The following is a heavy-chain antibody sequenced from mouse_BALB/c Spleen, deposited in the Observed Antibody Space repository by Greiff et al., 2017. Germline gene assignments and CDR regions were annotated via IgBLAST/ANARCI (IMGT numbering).Heavy chain of an antibody. CDR2: IWAGGST. J-gene: IGHJ4*01. CDR3: AREYYALYYAMDY. CDR1: GFSLTSYG. D-gene: IGHD1-1*01. V-gene: IGHV2-9*02. Sequence: VQVVESGPGLVAPSQSLSITCTVSGFSLTSYGVHWVRQPPGKGLEWLGVIWAGGSTNYNSALMSRLSISKDNSKSQVFLKMNSLQTDDTAMYYCAREYYALYYAMDYWGQGTSVTVSS.